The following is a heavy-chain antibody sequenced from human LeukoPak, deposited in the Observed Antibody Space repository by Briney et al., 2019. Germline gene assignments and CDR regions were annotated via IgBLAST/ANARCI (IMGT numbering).Heavy chain of an antibody. Sequence: GGSLRLSCAASGFTVSNAWMSWVRQAPGKGLEWVGRIKSKSAGGTRDYAAPVKGRFTISRDESKNTLFLQMNSLKTEDTAVYYCTTHKNYADREDHWFDPWGQGTLVTVSS. V-gene: IGHV3-15*01. D-gene: IGHD3-16*01. CDR1: GFTVSNAW. J-gene: IGHJ5*02. CDR3: TTHKNYADREDHWFDP. CDR2: IKSKSAGGTR.